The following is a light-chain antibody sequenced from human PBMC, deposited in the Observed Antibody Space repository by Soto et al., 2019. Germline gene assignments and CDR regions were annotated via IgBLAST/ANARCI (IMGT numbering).Light chain of an antibody. Sequence: EIVLTQSPGTLSLSPGERATLSCRASQSVDSYLAWYQQKPGQAPRLLIYGASNRATDIPDRFSGSGSGTDFTLTISRLEPEDFAVYYCQQYGRSPHTFGQGTKLEIK. J-gene: IGKJ2*01. CDR3: QQYGRSPHT. CDR2: GAS. CDR1: QSVDSY. V-gene: IGKV3-20*01.